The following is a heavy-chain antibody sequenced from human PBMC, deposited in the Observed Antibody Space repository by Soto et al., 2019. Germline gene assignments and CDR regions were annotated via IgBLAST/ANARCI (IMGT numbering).Heavy chain of an antibody. Sequence: QVQLQESGPGLVKPSETLSLTCTVSGGSVSSGSYYWSWIRQPPGKGLEWIGYIYYSGSTNYNPSLKSRVTISVDTSKNQFSLELSSVTAADTAVYYCARALHFDYWGQGTLVTVSS. CDR1: GGSVSSGSYY. V-gene: IGHV4-61*01. J-gene: IGHJ4*02. CDR2: IYYSGST. CDR3: ARALHFDY.